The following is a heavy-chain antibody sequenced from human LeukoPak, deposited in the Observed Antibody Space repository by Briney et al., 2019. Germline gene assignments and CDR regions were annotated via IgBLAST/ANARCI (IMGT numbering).Heavy chain of an antibody. CDR1: GGSISSYY. J-gene: IGHJ5*02. CDR3: ARDLGGGSPSWFDP. CDR2: IYYSGNT. D-gene: IGHD1-26*01. V-gene: IGHV4-59*01. Sequence: SETLSLTCTVSGGSISSYYWIWIRQPPGKGLEWIGFIYYSGNTNYNPSLKSRVTISVDTSKNQVSLRLSSVTAADTAVYYCARDLGGGSPSWFDPWGQGTLVTVSS.